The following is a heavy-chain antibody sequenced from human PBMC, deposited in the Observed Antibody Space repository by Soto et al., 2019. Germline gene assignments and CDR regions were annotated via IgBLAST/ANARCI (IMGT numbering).Heavy chain of an antibody. V-gene: IGHV3-49*03. CDR2: IRSKAYGGTT. CDR3: TPLRNDVDYYYMDV. CDR1: GFTFGDYA. Sequence: GGSLILSCTASGFTFGDYAMSWFREAPGKGLEWVGFIRSKAYGGTTEYAASVKGRFTISRDDSKSIAYLQMNSLKTEDTAVYYCTPLRNDVDYYYMDVWGKGTTVTVSS. J-gene: IGHJ6*03. D-gene: IGHD1-1*01.